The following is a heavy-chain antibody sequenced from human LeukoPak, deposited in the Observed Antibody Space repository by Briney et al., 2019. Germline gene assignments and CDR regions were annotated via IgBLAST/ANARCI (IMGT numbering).Heavy chain of an antibody. CDR3: ARHPLLPTAPWVPNYFDY. V-gene: IGHV4-39*01. CDR2: IFYSGST. Sequence: SEILSLTWTIAVSSISNNNDYWGWIRQPPGRGLDLIGSIFYSGSTYYNPSLKSRVTISVDTSKNQFSLKLTSVTAADTAVYYCARHPLLPTAPWVPNYFDYWGQGTLVTVSS. J-gene: IGHJ4*02. D-gene: IGHD5-18*01. CDR1: VSSISNNNDY.